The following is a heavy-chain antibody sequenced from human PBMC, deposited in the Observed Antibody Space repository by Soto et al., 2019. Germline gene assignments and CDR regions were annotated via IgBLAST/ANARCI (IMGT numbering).Heavy chain of an antibody. CDR3: ARDLTYYYDSSGYYNYYYYGMDV. V-gene: IGHV3-33*01. CDR1: GFTFSSYG. CDR2: IWYDGSNK. D-gene: IGHD3-22*01. J-gene: IGHJ6*02. Sequence: GGSLRLSCAASGFTFSSYGMHWVRQAPGKGLEWVAVIWYDGSNKYYADSVKGRFTISRDNSKNTLYLQMNSLRAGDTAVYYCARDLTYYYDSSGYYNYYYYGMDVWGQGTTVTVSS.